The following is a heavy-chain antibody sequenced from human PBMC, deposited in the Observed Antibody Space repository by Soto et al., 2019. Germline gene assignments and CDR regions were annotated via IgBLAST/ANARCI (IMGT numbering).Heavy chain of an antibody. CDR2: IFSNDAK. D-gene: IGHD4-17*01. J-gene: IGHJ2*01. CDR1: GFSLRNTRMG. V-gene: IGHV2-26*01. CDR3: ARSLYVDYVHGYFDL. Sequence: QVTLKESGPVLVKPTQTLTLTCTVSGFSLRNTRMGVSWIRQSPGQALEWLAHIFSNDAKSYSPSLESRLAIARDTSRSQVVLTMTNVAPVDTATYYCARSLYVDYVHGYFDLWGRGTLVTVSS.